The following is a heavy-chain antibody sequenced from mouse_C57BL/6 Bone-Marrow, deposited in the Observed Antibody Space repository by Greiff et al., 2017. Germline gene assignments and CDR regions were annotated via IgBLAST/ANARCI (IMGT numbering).Heavy chain of an antibody. Sequence: VQLKQSGAELVRSGALVKLSCTASGFHNKDDYMHWVKQRPEQGLERIGWIDPENGDTEYASKFQGKATIPADTSSNTAYLQLSSLTSEDTAVYYCTTSFTPVVATDCNYWGQGTTLTVSS. CDR1: GFHNKDDY. J-gene: IGHJ2*01. V-gene: IGHV14-4*01. CDR2: IDPENGDT. CDR3: TTSFTPVVATDCNY. D-gene: IGHD1-1*01.